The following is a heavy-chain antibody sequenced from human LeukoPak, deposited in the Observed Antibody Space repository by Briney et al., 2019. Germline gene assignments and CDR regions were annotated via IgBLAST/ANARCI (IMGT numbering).Heavy chain of an antibody. Sequence: GGSLRLSCAASGFTFNNYAIRWVRQAPGKGLEWVAIISFDGGNKYYADSVKGRFTISRDNSKNTLYLQMNSLRSEDTAVYYCARSRDGYNWRAFDIWGQGTMVTVSS. CDR2: ISFDGGNK. D-gene: IGHD5-24*01. J-gene: IGHJ3*02. CDR1: GFTFNNYA. CDR3: ARSRDGYNWRAFDI. V-gene: IGHV3-30-3*01.